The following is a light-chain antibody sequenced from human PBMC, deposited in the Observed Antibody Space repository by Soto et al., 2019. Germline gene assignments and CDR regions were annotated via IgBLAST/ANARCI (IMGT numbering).Light chain of an antibody. CDR2: AAS. J-gene: IGKJ2*01. CDR1: QGISNY. V-gene: IGKV1-27*01. Sequence: DIQMTQSPSSRSASVGDRVTITCRASQGISNYLAWYQQKPGKVPKLLIYAASTLQSGVPYRFSGSGSGTDFTLTISSLQPEDVATYYCLKYNSAPHTFGQGTKLEIK. CDR3: LKYNSAPHT.